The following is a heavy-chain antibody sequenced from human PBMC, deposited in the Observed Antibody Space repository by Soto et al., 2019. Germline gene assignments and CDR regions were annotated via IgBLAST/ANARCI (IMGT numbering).Heavy chain of an antibody. Sequence: GGSLRLSCAASGFTFSSYAMSWVRQAPGKGLEWVSAISGSGGSTYYADSVKGRFTISRDNSKNTLYLQMNSLRAEDTAVYYCAKDCMLAGFVVAHDPIYGMDVWGQGTTVTVSS. CDR2: ISGSGGST. V-gene: IGHV3-23*01. J-gene: IGHJ6*02. CDR3: AKDCMLAGFVVAHDPIYGMDV. CDR1: GFTFSSYA. D-gene: IGHD2-2*01.